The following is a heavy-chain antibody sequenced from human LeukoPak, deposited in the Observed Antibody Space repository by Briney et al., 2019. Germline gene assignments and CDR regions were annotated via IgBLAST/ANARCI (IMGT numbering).Heavy chain of an antibody. CDR3: ARHGTDEGVVDY. CDR2: IYYSGST. J-gene: IGHJ4*02. V-gene: IGHV4-39*01. CDR1: VGSISSCRYY. D-gene: IGHD1-1*01. Sequence: PSETLSLTCTVSVGSISSCRYYWGWIRQPPGKGLEWFGSIYYSGSTYYNPSLKSRVTISVDTSKNQFSLKLSSVTAADTAVYYCARHGTDEGVVDYWGQGTLVTVSS.